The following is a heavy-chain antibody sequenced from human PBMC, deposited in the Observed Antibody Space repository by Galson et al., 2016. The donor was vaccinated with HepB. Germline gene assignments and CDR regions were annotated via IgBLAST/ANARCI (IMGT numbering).Heavy chain of an antibody. Sequence: SVKVSCKASGYTFTSYYMHWVRQAPGQGLEWMGIINPSGGSTSYAQKFQGRVTMTRNTSISTAYMELSSLRSEDTAVYYCARGAALIVATYDYWGQGTLVTVSS. CDR2: INPSGGST. J-gene: IGHJ4*02. D-gene: IGHD5-12*01. V-gene: IGHV1-46*01. CDR1: GYTFTSYY. CDR3: ARGAALIVATYDY.